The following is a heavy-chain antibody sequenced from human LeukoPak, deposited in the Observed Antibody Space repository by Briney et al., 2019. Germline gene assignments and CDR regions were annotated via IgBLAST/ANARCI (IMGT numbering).Heavy chain of an antibody. D-gene: IGHD3-22*01. Sequence: TGGSLRLSCAASGFTFSSYAMSWVRQAPGKGLEWVSAISGSGGSTYHADSVKGRFTISRDNSKNTLYLQMNSLRAEDTAVYYCAKTRDSSGYYFDYWGQGTLVTASS. CDR1: GFTFSSYA. J-gene: IGHJ4*02. V-gene: IGHV3-23*01. CDR3: AKTRDSSGYYFDY. CDR2: ISGSGGST.